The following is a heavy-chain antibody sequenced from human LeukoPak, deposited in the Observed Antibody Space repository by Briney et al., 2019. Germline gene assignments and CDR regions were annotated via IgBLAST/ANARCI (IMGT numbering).Heavy chain of an antibody. CDR2: INHSGST. Sequence: SETLSLTWAVYGGSFSGYYWSWIRQPPGKGLEWIGEINHSGSTNYNPSLKSRVTISVDTSKNQFSLKLSSVTAADTAVYYCARGPPPPLRFLEWLSSPRAFDIWGQGTMVTVSS. J-gene: IGHJ3*02. CDR1: GGSFSGYY. V-gene: IGHV4-34*01. CDR3: ARGPPPPLRFLEWLSSPRAFDI. D-gene: IGHD3-3*01.